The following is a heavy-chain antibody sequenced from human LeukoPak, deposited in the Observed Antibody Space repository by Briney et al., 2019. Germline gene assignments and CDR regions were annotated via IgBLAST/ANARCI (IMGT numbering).Heavy chain of an antibody. V-gene: IGHV1-69*13. CDR2: IIPIFGTA. CDR1: GGTFSSYA. J-gene: IGHJ4*02. Sequence: SVKVSCKASGGTFSSYAISWVRQAPGQGLEWMGGIIPIFGTANYAQKFQGRVTITADESTSTAYMELSSLRSEDTAVYYCARGYCSSTSCYEFGYWGQGTLVTVPS. D-gene: IGHD2-2*01. CDR3: ARGYCSSTSCYEFGY.